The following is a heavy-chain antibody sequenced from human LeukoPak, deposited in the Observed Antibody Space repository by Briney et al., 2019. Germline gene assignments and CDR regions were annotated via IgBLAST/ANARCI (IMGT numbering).Heavy chain of an antibody. J-gene: IGHJ4*02. Sequence: ASVKVSCKASGYTFTGYYMHWVRQAPGQGLEWMGWINPNSGGTNYAQKFQGRVTMTRDTSISTAYMELSRLRSDDTAVYYCARGEDIVVVVAAIDYWGQGTLVTVSS. CDR2: INPNSGGT. CDR3: ARGEDIVVVVAAIDY. V-gene: IGHV1-2*02. D-gene: IGHD2-15*01. CDR1: GYTFTGYY.